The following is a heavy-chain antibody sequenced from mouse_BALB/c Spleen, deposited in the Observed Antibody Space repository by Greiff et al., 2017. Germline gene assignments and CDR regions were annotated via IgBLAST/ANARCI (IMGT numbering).Heavy chain of an antibody. V-gene: IGHV5-17*02. CDR2: ISSGSSTI. CDR1: GFTFSSFG. D-gene: IGHD1-1*01. Sequence: EVQLVESGGGLVQPGGSRKLSCAASGFTFSSFGMHWVRQAPEKGLEWVAYISSGSSTIYYADTVKGRFTISRDNPKNTLFLQMTSLRSEDTAMYYCARSLRIDYWGQGTTLTVSS. CDR3: ARSLRIDY. J-gene: IGHJ2*01.